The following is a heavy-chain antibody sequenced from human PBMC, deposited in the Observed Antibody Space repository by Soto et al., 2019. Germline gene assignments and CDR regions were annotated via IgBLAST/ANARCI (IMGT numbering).Heavy chain of an antibody. V-gene: IGHV1-2*04. CDR2: INPNSGGT. D-gene: IGHD3-3*01. CDR1: GYTFTGYY. Sequence: GASVKVSCKASGYTFTGYYMHWVRQAPGQGLEWMGWINPNSGGTNYAQKFQGWVTMTRDTSISTAYMELSRLRSDDTAVYYCARGAAYYDFWSGTGPNYYMDVWGKGNTVTVSS. J-gene: IGHJ6*03. CDR3: ARGAAYYDFWSGTGPNYYMDV.